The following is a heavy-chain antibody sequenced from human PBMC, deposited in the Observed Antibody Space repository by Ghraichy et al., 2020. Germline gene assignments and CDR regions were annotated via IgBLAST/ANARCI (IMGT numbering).Heavy chain of an antibody. V-gene: IGHV1-69*13. CDR2: IIPIFGTA. Sequence: SVKVSCKASGGTFSSYAISWVRQAPGQGLEWMGGIIPIFGTANYAQKFQGRVTITADESTSTAYMELSSLRSEDTAVYYCARDGVGAYGCSGGSCYSANDAFDIWGQGTMVTVSS. CDR3: ARDGVGAYGCSGGSCYSANDAFDI. J-gene: IGHJ3*02. CDR1: GGTFSSYA. D-gene: IGHD2-15*01.